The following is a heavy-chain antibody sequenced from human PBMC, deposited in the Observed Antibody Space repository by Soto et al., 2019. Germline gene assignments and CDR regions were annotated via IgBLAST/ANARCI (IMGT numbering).Heavy chain of an antibody. D-gene: IGHD3-3*01. CDR3: ASGRTYYAP. CDR1: GGSISSGGYF. J-gene: IGHJ5*02. CDR2: IYYSEST. Sequence: QVQLQESGPGLVKPSQTLSVTCTVSGGSISSGGYFWSWIRRHPGKGLEWIGYIYYSESTYYNPSLKSRVTRSVDTSRKQFSLKLSSVTAADAAVYYCASGRTYYAPWGQGTLVTVSS. V-gene: IGHV4-31*03.